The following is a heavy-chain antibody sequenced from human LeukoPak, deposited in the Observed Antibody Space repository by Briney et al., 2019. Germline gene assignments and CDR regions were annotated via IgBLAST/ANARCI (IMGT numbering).Heavy chain of an antibody. J-gene: IGHJ5*02. CDR1: GYTFTGYY. Sequence: GASVKVSCKASGYTFTGYYMHWVRQAPGQGLEWMGWINPKSGGTNYAQNFQGRVTMTRDTSMSTTYMELSSLRYDDTAVYYCARGKRITIAWDGWFDPWGQGTLVTVSS. CDR3: ARGKRITIAWDGWFDP. D-gene: IGHD3-10*01. V-gene: IGHV1-2*02. CDR2: INPKSGGT.